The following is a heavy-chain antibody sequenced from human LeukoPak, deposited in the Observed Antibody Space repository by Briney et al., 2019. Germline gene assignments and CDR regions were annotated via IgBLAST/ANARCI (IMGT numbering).Heavy chain of an antibody. CDR3: AREQTGTRDGFDY. V-gene: IGHV1-24*01. CDR2: FDPEKDET. D-gene: IGHD1-1*01. J-gene: IGHJ4*02. CDR1: GLSFIELS. Sequence: ASVKVSCKVSGLSFIELSFHWVRQAPGKGLEWMGGFDPEKDETVYAQKFQGRVTMTEDTSTDTVYLELSSLRSEDTAVYYCAREQTGTRDGFDYWGQGTLVTVSS.